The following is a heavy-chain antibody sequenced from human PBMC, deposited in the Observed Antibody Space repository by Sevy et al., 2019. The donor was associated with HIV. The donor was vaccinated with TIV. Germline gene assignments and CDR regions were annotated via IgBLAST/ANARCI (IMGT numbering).Heavy chain of an antibody. CDR1: GFSLSNYA. CDR3: AKGRIPSIGTLGPFDS. Sequence: GGSLRLSCAASGFSLSNYAMSWVRQAPGKGLEWISTKTGSAGVTYYADSVKGRFTISRDNSKNTLFLQMNSLRAEDTALYYCAKGRIPSIGTLGPFDSWGQRTLVTVSS. D-gene: IGHD6-6*01. V-gene: IGHV3-23*01. CDR2: KTGSAGVT. J-gene: IGHJ4*02.